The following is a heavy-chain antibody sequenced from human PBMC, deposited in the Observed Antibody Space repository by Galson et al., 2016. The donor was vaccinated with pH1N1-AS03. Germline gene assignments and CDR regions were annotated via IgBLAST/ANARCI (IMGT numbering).Heavy chain of an antibody. V-gene: IGHV4-38-2*01. CDR3: ARMSAANFDY. Sequence: GWIRQPPGKGLEWIGSIHHGGSTYYTPSLKSRVSFSVDTSKNQFSLKLSSVTAADTAVYYCARMSAANFDYWGQGTLVTVS. CDR2: IHHGGST. J-gene: IGHJ4*02. D-gene: IGHD2-2*01.